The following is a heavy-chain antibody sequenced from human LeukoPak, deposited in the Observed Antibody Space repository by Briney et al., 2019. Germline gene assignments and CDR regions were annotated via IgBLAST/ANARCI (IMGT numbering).Heavy chain of an antibody. CDR2: ISGSGGST. CDR1: GFTFSSYA. CDR3: AKELGLYSSSWYSAFDI. Sequence: GGSLRLSCAASGFTFSSYAMSWVRQAPGKGLEWVSTISGSGGSTDYADSVKGRFTISRDNSKNTLYLQMNSLRAEDTAVYYCAKELGLYSSSWYSAFDIWGQGTMVTVSS. J-gene: IGHJ3*02. V-gene: IGHV3-23*01. D-gene: IGHD6-13*01.